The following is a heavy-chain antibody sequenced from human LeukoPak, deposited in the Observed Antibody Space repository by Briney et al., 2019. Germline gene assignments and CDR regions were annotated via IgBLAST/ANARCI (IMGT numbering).Heavy chain of an antibody. CDR3: TSHDYGDYPFDY. CDR1: GFTFSGSA. CDR2: IRSKANSYAT. V-gene: IGHV3-73*01. D-gene: IGHD4-17*01. Sequence: GGSLKLSCAASGFTFSGSAMHWVRQASGKGLEWVGRIRSKANSYATAYAASVKGRFTISRDDSKNTAYLQMNSLKTEDTAVYYCTSHDYGDYPFDYWGQGTLVTVSS. J-gene: IGHJ4*02.